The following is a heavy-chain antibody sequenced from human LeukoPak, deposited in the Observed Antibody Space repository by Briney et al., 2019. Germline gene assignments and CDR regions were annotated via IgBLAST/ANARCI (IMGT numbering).Heavy chain of an antibody. Sequence: SETLSLTCTVSGGSISSSSYYWGWIRQPPGKGLEWIGSIYYSGSTYYNPSLMSRVTISVDTSKNQFSLKLSSVTAADTAVYYCATGPWIHSTFWGQGTLVTVSS. D-gene: IGHD5-18*01. CDR3: ATGPWIHSTF. V-gene: IGHV4-39*01. CDR2: IYYSGST. J-gene: IGHJ4*02. CDR1: GGSISSSSYY.